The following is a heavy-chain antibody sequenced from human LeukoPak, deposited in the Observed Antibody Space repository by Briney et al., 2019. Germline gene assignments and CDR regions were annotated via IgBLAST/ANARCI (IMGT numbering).Heavy chain of an antibody. Sequence: SETLSLTCTVSGGSISHYFWSWVRQPPGKGLEWIGYIYYSGTTNYNPSFKSRLSISVETSKNQFSLKLTSVTAADTAVYYCARIDREQWPYFDYWGQGTLVTVSS. J-gene: IGHJ4*02. CDR1: GGSISHYF. CDR3: ARIDREQWPYFDY. CDR2: IYYSGTT. D-gene: IGHD6-19*01. V-gene: IGHV4-59*01.